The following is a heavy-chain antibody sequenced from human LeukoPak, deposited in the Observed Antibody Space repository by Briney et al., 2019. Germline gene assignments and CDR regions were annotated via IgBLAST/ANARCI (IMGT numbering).Heavy chain of an antibody. CDR1: GFTFSSYA. Sequence: GGSLRLSCAASGFTFSSYAMSWVRQAPGKGLEWVSAISGSGGSTYYADSVKGRFTISRDNAKNSLYLQMNSLRAEDTAVYYCARDKDAFDIWGQGTMVTVSS. CDR2: ISGSGGST. CDR3: ARDKDAFDI. J-gene: IGHJ3*02. V-gene: IGHV3-23*01.